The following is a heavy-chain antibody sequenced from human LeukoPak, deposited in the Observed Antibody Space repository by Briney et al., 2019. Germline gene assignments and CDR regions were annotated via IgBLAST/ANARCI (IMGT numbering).Heavy chain of an antibody. V-gene: IGHV3-53*01. CDR1: GFIVSNNY. J-gene: IGHJ6*02. D-gene: IGHD1-26*01. CDR3: ARDLLGRPYYYGMDV. Sequence: PGGSLRLSCAASGFIVSNNYMSWVRQAPGKGLEWVSVIYSDGSTYFADSVKGRFTISRDNSKSTLYLQMNSLRAEDTAVYYCARDLLGRPYYYGMDVWGQGTTVTVSS. CDR2: IYSDGST.